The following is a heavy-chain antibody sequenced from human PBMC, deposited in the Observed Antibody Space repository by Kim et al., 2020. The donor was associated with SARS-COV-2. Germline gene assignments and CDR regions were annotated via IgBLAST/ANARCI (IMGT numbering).Heavy chain of an antibody. V-gene: IGHV3-64D*09. CDR2: ISSNGGST. CDR3: VKGITMVRGVIMDYYYGMDV. CDR1: GFTFSSYA. J-gene: IGHJ6*02. Sequence: GGSLRLSCSASGFTFSSYAMHWVRQAPGKGLEYVSAISSNGGSTYYADSVKGRFTISRDNSKNTLYLQMSSLRAEDTAVYYCVKGITMVRGVIMDYYYGMDVWGQGTTVTVSS. D-gene: IGHD3-10*01.